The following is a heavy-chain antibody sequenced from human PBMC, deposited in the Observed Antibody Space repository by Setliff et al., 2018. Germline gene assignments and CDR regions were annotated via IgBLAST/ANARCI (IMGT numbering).Heavy chain of an antibody. CDR3: TRARDIAPTYYYMDV. J-gene: IGHJ6*03. V-gene: IGHV1-69*13. D-gene: IGHD5-12*01. Sequence: SVKVSCKASGGTFRTYEFSWVRQAPGQRLEWMGGIFPLLGTANYAQKFGDRITITADESTTTAYMELSSLTFEDTAVYYCTRARDIAPTYYYMDVWGKGTTVTVSS. CDR1: GGTFRTYE. CDR2: IFPLLGTA.